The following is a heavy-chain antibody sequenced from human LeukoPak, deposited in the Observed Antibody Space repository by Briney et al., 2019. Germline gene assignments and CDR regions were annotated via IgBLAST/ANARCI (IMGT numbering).Heavy chain of an antibody. J-gene: IGHJ4*02. CDR3: TRGRYQFLGPNDY. CDR2: ITMNSVR. Sequence: GGSLRLSCSASGFSLSDYGVSWVRQAPGKGLDWVSYITMNSVRLYADSMKGRFTISRDNDKNSVYLQMNSLRDEDTAMYYCTRGRYQFLGPNDYWGQGSLVTVSS. D-gene: IGHD2-2*01. CDR1: GFSLSDYG. V-gene: IGHV3-48*02.